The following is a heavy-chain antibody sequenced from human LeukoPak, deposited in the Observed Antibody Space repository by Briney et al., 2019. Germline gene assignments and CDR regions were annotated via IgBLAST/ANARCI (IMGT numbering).Heavy chain of an antibody. Sequence: PGGSLRLSCAASGFTVSSYYMYWVRQAPGKGLEWVSFIYSGGSTYYADSVKGRFTISRDNARNSLYLQMNSLRAEDTAVYYCLPLLSRPYVEDGFDIWGQGTMVTVSS. V-gene: IGHV3-66*01. J-gene: IGHJ3*02. CDR2: IYSGGST. CDR3: LPLLSRPYVEDGFDI. D-gene: IGHD2/OR15-2a*01. CDR1: GFTVSSYY.